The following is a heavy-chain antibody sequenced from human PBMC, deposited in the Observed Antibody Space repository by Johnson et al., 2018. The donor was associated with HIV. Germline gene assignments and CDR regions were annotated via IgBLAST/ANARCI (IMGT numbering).Heavy chain of an antibody. Sequence: MQLVESGGGVVRPGGSLILSCAASGFTVSINYMSWIRQAPGKGLEWVSVIYSGDTTYYAGSVKGRFTISRDNSKNTLYLQMNSLRVDDTAIYYCARAYPDGAVDIWGQGTMVTVSS. V-gene: IGHV3-66*01. CDR3: ARAYPDGAVDI. CDR1: GFTVSINY. D-gene: IGHD2-2*02. J-gene: IGHJ3*02. CDR2: IYSGDTT.